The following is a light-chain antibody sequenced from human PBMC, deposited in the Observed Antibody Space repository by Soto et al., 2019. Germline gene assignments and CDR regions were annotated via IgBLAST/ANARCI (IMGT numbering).Light chain of an antibody. CDR1: LSLLGTHGSNY. CDR3: KQGLTPPLT. Sequence: VLTQSPLSLAVTPGEPASISCRSSLSLLGTHGSNYLAWYLQKPGQSPQVLIYFDSHRASGVPDRFSGSGSGTDFTLQISSVEAEDVGIYFCKQGLTPPLTFGGGTKVEIK. CDR2: FDS. V-gene: IGKV2-28*01. J-gene: IGKJ4*01.